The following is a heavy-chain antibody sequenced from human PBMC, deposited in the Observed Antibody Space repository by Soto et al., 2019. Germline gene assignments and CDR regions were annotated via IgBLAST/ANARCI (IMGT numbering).Heavy chain of an antibody. V-gene: IGHV3-30*18. J-gene: IGHJ4*02. CDR2: ISYDGSNK. CDR3: AKDHDYAPDY. Sequence: GGSLRLSCAASGFTFSSYGMHWVRQAPGKGLEWVAVISYDGSNKYYADSVKGRFTISRDNSKNTLYLQMNSLRAEDTAVYYCAKDHDYAPDYWGQGTLVTVSS. D-gene: IGHD4-17*01. CDR1: GFTFSSYG.